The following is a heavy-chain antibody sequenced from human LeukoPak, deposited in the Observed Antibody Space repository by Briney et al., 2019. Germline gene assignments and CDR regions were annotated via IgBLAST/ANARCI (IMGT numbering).Heavy chain of an antibody. V-gene: IGHV4-31*03. Sequence: PSETLSLTCTVSGVSISRGGYYWSWIRQHPGKGLEWIGYIYYSGSTYYNPSLKSRVTISVDTSKNQFSLKLSSVTAADTAVYYCARDACSSTSCSFDYWGQGTLVTVSS. D-gene: IGHD2-2*01. CDR3: ARDACSSTSCSFDY. CDR1: GVSISRGGYY. CDR2: IYYSGST. J-gene: IGHJ4*02.